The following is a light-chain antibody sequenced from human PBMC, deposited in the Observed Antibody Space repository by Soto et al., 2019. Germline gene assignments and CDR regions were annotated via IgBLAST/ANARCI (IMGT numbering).Light chain of an antibody. J-gene: IGKJ1*01. CDR3: QQYSIWRT. Sequence: EIHMTQSPATLSLAPGERVTLSFRASESVSTNLAWYQQKAGQAPRLLIYTASTRATGIPARFSGSGSGTEFTLTISSLQSEDFAVYYCQQYSIWRTFGQGTKVDI. V-gene: IGKV3-15*01. CDR2: TAS. CDR1: ESVSTN.